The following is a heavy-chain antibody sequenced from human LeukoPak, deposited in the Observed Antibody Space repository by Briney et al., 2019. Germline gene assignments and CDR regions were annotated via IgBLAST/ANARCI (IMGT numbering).Heavy chain of an antibody. V-gene: IGHV3-33*01. CDR3: ARDGSPNYGDYLDY. CDR1: GFTFSSYG. Sequence: GRSLRLSCAASGFTFSSYGMHWVRQAPGKGLEWVAVIWYDGSNKYYADSVKGRFTISRDNSKNTLYLQMNSLRAEDTAVYYCARDGSPNYGDYLDYWAREPWSPSPQ. CDR2: IWYDGSNK. D-gene: IGHD4-17*01. J-gene: IGHJ4*02.